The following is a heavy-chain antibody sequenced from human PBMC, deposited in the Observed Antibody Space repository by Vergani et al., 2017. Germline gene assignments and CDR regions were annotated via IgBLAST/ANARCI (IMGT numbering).Heavy chain of an antibody. CDR3: AREYCSSTSCHGAFDI. D-gene: IGHD2-2*01. V-gene: IGHV3-30*03. J-gene: IGHJ3*02. Sequence: QVQLVESGGGVVQPGRSQRLSCAASGFTFSSYGMHWVRQAPGKGLEWVAVISYDGSNKYYADSVKGRFTISRDNSKNTLYLQMNSLRAEDTAVYYCAREYCSSTSCHGAFDIWGQGTMVTVSS. CDR1: GFTFSSYG. CDR2: ISYDGSNK.